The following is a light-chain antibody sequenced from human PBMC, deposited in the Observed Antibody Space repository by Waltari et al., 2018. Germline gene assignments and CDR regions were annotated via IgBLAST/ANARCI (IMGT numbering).Light chain of an antibody. CDR2: WAS. J-gene: IGKJ2*01. CDR1: QSVLYSSNNKNN. V-gene: IGKV4-1*01. CDR3: QQYYSAPYT. Sequence: DIVMTQSPDSLAVSLGERATINCKSSQSVLYSSNNKNNLTWYQHKPGQPPKLRSYWASTRESGVPDRFSGSASGTDFTLTISSLQAEDVAVYYCQQYYSAPYTFGQGTKLEIK.